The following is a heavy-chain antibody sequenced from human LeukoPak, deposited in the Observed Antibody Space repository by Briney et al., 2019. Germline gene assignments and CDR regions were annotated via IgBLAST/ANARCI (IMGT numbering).Heavy chain of an antibody. D-gene: IGHD3-22*01. CDR1: GFTFSSYA. V-gene: IGHV3-23*01. J-gene: IGHJ4*02. Sequence: AGGSLRLSCAASGFTFSSYAMSWVRQAPGKGLEWVSAISGSGGSTYYADSVKGRFTISRDNSKNTLYLQMNSLRAEDTAVYYCAKGREGYYYDSSGYYPSDYWGQGTLVTVSS. CDR2: ISGSGGST. CDR3: AKGREGYYYDSSGYYPSDY.